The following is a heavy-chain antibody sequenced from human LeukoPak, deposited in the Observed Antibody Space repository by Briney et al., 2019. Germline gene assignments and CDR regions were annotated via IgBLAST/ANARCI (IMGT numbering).Heavy chain of an antibody. CDR3: ARASGYDFLYFDY. D-gene: IGHD5-12*01. CDR1: GGSFSGYY. Sequence: SETLPLTCAVYGGSFSGYYWSWIRQPPGKGLEWIGEINHSGSTNYNPSLKSRVTISVDTSKNQFSLKLSSVTAADTAVYYCARASGYDFLYFDYWGQGTLVTVSS. J-gene: IGHJ4*02. CDR2: INHSGST. V-gene: IGHV4-34*01.